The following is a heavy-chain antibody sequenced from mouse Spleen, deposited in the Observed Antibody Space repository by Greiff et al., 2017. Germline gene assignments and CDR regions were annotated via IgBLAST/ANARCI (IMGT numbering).Heavy chain of an antibody. CDR2: INPGSGGT. V-gene: IGHV1-54*01. Sequence: VKVVESGAELVRPGTSVKVSCKASGYAFTNYLIEWVKQRPGQGLEWIGVINPGSGGTNYNEKFKGKATLTADKSSSTAYMQLSSLTSDDSAVYFCARESDYDVWFAYWGQGTLVTVSA. CDR3: ARESDYDVWFAY. D-gene: IGHD2-4*01. J-gene: IGHJ3*01. CDR1: GYAFTNYL.